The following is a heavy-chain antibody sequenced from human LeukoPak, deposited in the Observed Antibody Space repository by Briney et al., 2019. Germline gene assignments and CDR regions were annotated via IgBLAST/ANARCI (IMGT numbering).Heavy chain of an antibody. CDR3: ARLGWYYDILTGYSYYYYGMDV. D-gene: IGHD3-9*01. CDR1: GFTFTTYD. CDR2: ISRNSGFI. Sequence: GGSLRLSCAASGFTFTTYDMNWVRQAPGKGLEWVSYISRNSGFIYYADSVKGRFTISRDNAKNSLYLQMNSLRAEDTAVYYCARLGWYYDILTGYSYYYYGMDVWGKGTTVTVSS. V-gene: IGHV3-21*01. J-gene: IGHJ6*04.